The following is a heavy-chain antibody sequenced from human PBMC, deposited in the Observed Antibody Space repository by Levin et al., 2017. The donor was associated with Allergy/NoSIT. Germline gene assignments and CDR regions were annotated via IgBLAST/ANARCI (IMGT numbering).Heavy chain of an antibody. D-gene: IGHD2-2*02. CDR1: GFIFNNYR. V-gene: IGHV3-21*01. J-gene: IGHJ3*01. CDR2: ITSTRSYI. CDR3: ARVGPAAILDAFDV. Sequence: PGGSLRLSCAASGFIFNNYRMNWVRQAPGKGLEWVSSITSTRSYIYYADSVKGRFTISRDNAKNSLFLQMNSLRLDDTAVYYCARVGPAAILDAFDVWGQGTMVTVSS.